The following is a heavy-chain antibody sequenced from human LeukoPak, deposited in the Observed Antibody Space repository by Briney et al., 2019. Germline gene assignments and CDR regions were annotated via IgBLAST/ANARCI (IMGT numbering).Heavy chain of an antibody. D-gene: IGHD3-22*01. CDR2: INNSCSTI. Sequence: GGSLRLSCAASGFTFCDYYMRWLRQAPGKGRVGVSYINNSCSTIYYADSVKGGFTISRDNAKNSLYLQMKSLRAEDTAVYYCARVIEVGYYDSSGYMDFWGQGTLVTVSS. CDR1: GFTFCDYY. V-gene: IGHV3-11*04. J-gene: IGHJ4*02. CDR3: ARVIEVGYYDSSGYMDF.